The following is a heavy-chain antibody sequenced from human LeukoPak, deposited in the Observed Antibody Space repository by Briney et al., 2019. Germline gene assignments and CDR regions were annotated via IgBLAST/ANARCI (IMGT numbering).Heavy chain of an antibody. Sequence: ASVKVSCKASGYSFSTFDINWVRQAPGQGLELMGWMNPNTGKTGYAQKFQGRVTISGNSSISTVDMELSSLTTDDTAVYYCARGPLTGEHYHYYMDVWGKGTTVTVSS. CDR1: GYSFSTFD. V-gene: IGHV1-8*03. CDR3: ARGPLTGEHYHYYMDV. J-gene: IGHJ6*03. CDR2: MNPNTGKT. D-gene: IGHD7-27*01.